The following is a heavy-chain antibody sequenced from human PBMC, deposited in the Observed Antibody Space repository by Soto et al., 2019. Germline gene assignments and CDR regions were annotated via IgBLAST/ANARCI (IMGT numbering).Heavy chain of an antibody. Sequence: SETLSLTCAVAGGSIGSVGYSWTWIRQPPGKGLEWLGNIYHSGNTYYNPSLKSRVTISVDRSKNQFSLNLNSVTAADAAVYYCAREETGTLDYWGQGALVTVSS. CDR3: AREETGTLDY. D-gene: IGHD1-7*01. V-gene: IGHV4-30-2*01. CDR1: GGSIGSVGYS. J-gene: IGHJ4*02. CDR2: IYHSGNT.